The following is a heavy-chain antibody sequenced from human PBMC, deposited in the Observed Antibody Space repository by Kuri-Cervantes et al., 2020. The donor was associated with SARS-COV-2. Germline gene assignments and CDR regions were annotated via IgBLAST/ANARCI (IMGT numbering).Heavy chain of an antibody. J-gene: IGHJ4*02. CDR2: INHSGST. D-gene: IGHD3-3*01. CDR3: ARQRGGFLEWLLYYDY. Sequence: ESLKISCAVYGGSFSGYYWSWIRQPPGKGLEWIGEINHSGSTNYNPSLKSRVTISVDTSKNQFSLKLSSVTAADTAVYYCARQRGGFLEWLLYYDYWGQGTLVTVSS. CDR1: GGSFSGYY. V-gene: IGHV4-34*01.